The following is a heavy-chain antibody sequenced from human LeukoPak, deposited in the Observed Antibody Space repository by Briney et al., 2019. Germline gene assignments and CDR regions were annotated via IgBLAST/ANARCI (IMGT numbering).Heavy chain of an antibody. J-gene: IGHJ4*02. CDR3: ARGRPHGNDY. D-gene: IGHD4-23*01. Sequence: GGSLRLTCAASGFTFSSYWMNWVRQAPGKGLVWVSRIASDGSSTTYADSVKGRFSISRDNAKNTLYLQMNSLRVEDTAVYYCARGRPHGNDYWGQGTLVTVSS. CDR1: GFTFSSYW. CDR2: IASDGSST. V-gene: IGHV3-74*01.